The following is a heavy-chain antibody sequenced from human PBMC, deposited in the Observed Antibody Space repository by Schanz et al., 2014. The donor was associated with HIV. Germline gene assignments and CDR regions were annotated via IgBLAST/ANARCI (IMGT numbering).Heavy chain of an antibody. D-gene: IGHD3-22*01. V-gene: IGHV3-23*04. J-gene: IGHJ4*02. CDR1: GFNFNNYA. Sequence: EVLLVESGGGFVQPGGSLRLSCAASGFNFNNYAMTWVRQAPGKGLEWVSAISGSGGSTYYADSVKGRFTISRDNSKNTLYLQMNSLRAEDTAVYYCAKPEYDSSGNSQSHFDYWGQGTLVTVSS. CDR3: AKPEYDSSGNSQSHFDY. CDR2: ISGSGGST.